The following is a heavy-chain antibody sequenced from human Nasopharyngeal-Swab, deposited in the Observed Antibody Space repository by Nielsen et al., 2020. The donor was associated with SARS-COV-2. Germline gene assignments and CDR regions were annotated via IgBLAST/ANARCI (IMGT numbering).Heavy chain of an antibody. Sequence: GGSLRLSCAASGFTFSSYDMHWVRQATGKGLAWVPAIGTAGDPYYQGSVKGRFTISRANAKNSLYLQKNSLRAGDTAVYYCARANYFDSSGYQLYYYGMDVWGQGTTVTVSS. V-gene: IGHV3-13*05. CDR1: GFTFSSYD. D-gene: IGHD3-22*01. J-gene: IGHJ6*02. CDR2: IGTAGDP. CDR3: ARANYFDSSGYQLYYYGMDV.